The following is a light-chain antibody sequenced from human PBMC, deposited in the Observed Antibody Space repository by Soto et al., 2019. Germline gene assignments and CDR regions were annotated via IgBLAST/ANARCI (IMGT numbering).Light chain of an antibody. Sequence: EIVLTQSPGTLSLSPGERATLSCRASQSVSSSFLAWYQQKPGQAPRLLIYGASSRATGIPDRVSRSGSGSDFTLTISRLEPADFAVYYGQQYDNSPLTFGGGTKVEIK. CDR2: GAS. V-gene: IGKV3-20*01. CDR3: QQYDNSPLT. CDR1: QSVSSSF. J-gene: IGKJ4*01.